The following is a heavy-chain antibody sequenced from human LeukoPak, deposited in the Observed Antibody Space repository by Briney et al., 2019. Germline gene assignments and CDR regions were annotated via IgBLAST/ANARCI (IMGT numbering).Heavy chain of an antibody. D-gene: IGHD3-10*01. CDR1: GGTFSSYT. Sequence: SVKVSCKASGGTFSSYTISWVRQAPGQGLEWMGRIIPILGIANYAQKFQGRVTITADKSTSTAYMELSSLRSEDTAVYYCARWFGGATRVNDYWGQGTLVTVSS. CDR2: IIPILGIA. CDR3: ARWFGGATRVNDY. J-gene: IGHJ4*02. V-gene: IGHV1-69*02.